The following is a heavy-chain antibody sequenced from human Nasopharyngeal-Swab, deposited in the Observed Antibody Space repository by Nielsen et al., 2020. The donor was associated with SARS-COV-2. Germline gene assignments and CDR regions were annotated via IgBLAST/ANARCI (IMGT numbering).Heavy chain of an antibody. CDR3: ARDQMVVVPAAINYYYYGMDV. J-gene: IGHJ6*02. Sequence: ASVKVSCKASGYAFTGYYMHWVRQAPGQGLEWLGWINPSSGDTNYAQKFQGRVTMTRDTSISTAYMELSRLRSDDTAVYYCARDQMVVVPAAINYYYYGMDVWGQGTTVTVSS. V-gene: IGHV1-2*02. CDR1: GYAFTGYY. D-gene: IGHD2-2*01. CDR2: INPSSGDT.